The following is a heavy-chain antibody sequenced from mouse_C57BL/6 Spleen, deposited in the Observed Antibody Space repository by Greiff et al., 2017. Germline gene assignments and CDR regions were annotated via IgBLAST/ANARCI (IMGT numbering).Heavy chain of an antibody. V-gene: IGHV10-3*01. CDR3: AAVVDYYYAMDY. J-gene: IGHJ4*01. Sequence: EVQLVESGGGLVQPKGSLKLSCAASGFTFNTYAMHWVRQAPGKGLEWFARIRSKSSNYATYYADSVKDRFTIYRDDSQSMLYLQMNNLKTEDTAIYYCAAVVDYYYAMDYWGQGTSVTVSS. CDR2: IRSKSSNYAT. D-gene: IGHD1-1*01. CDR1: GFTFNTYA.